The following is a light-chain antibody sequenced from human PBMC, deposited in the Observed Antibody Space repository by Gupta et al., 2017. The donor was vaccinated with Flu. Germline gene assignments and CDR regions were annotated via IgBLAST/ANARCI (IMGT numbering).Light chain of an antibody. V-gene: IGKV3-11*01. CDR2: DAA. Sequence: ETVLPQSPATLSLSPGPRATLSCRASQSVGKYLAWYQQKPGQAPRLLIYDAANRATGIPFRFSGSGSGTDFTLTISSLEPEDSAVYYCQQRQNWPPLTFGGGTKVEV. CDR3: QQRQNWPPLT. J-gene: IGKJ4*01. CDR1: QSVGKY.